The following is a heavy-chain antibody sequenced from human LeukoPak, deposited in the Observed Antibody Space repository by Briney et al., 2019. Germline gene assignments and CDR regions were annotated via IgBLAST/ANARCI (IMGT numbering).Heavy chain of an antibody. CDR1: GGWGGDYY. D-gene: IGHD4-17*01. J-gene: IGHJ4*02. CDR2: IYYNGNT. V-gene: IGHV4-30-4*01. Sequence: SETLSLTCTVSGGWGGDYYWSWIRQPPGKGLEWIGYIYYNGNTFYTPSLKSRVTISFDASKNQFSLKLTSVTAADTAVYYCARLTVTLYWGQGTLVTVSS. CDR3: ARLTVTLY.